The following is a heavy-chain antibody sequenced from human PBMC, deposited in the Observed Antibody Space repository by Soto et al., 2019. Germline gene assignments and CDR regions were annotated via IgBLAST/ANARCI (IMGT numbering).Heavy chain of an antibody. D-gene: IGHD1-1*01. V-gene: IGHV3-15*01. J-gene: IGHJ4*02. Sequence: EVQLVESGGGLVKPGGSLRLSCAASEFTFSDAWMNWVRQAPGTGLEWVGRIKSETVGGATDYAAPVKGRFTISTDDSKTTLFLQMNSLKTEDTAVYFWATGYLHFDSWGQGTLVTVSS. CDR2: IKSETVGGAT. CDR3: ATGYLHFDS. CDR1: EFTFSDAW.